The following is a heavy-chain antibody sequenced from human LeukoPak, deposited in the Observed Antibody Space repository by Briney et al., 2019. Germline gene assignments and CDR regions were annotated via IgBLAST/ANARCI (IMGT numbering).Heavy chain of an antibody. V-gene: IGHV3-23*01. Sequence: GGSLRLSCAASGFTFSNYVMTWVRQAPGRGLEWVSIIGISDNTYYADSVKGRFTISRDSSKNTLYLQMNSLRAEDTALYYCARKTATQNFDSWGQGTLVTVSS. J-gene: IGHJ4*02. D-gene: IGHD2-21*02. CDR2: IGISDNT. CDR3: ARKTATQNFDS. CDR1: GFTFSNYV.